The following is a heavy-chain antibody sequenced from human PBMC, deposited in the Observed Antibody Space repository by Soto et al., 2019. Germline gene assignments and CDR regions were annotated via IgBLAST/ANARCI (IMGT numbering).Heavy chain of an antibody. CDR2: IYYRGTT. CDR3: ARLEGLATISYYFDF. D-gene: IGHD3-9*01. J-gene: IGHJ4*02. Sequence: PSETLSLTCTVSGGSISSLYWSWLRQPPGKGLEWIGYIYYRGTTNYNPSLKSRVTISVDTSKSQFSLKLSSVTAADTAVYYCARLEGLATISYYFDFWGPGALVTVSS. CDR1: GGSISSLY. V-gene: IGHV4-59*08.